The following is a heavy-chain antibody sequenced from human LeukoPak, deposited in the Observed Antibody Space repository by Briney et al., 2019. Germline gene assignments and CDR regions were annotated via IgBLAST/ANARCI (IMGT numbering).Heavy chain of an antibody. Sequence: ASVKVSCKASGGTFSSYAISWVRQAPGQGLEWMGRIIPIFGIANYAQKFQGRVTITADKYTSTAYMELSSLRSEDTAVYYCARLVGSPDTTYTNWFDPWGQGTLVTVSS. J-gene: IGHJ5*02. CDR2: IIPIFGIA. CDR1: GGTFSSYA. CDR3: ARLVGSPDTTYTNWFDP. V-gene: IGHV1-69*04. D-gene: IGHD2-15*01.